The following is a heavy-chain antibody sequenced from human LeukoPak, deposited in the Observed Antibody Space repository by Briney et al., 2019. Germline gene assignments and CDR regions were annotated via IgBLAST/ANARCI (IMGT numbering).Heavy chain of an antibody. CDR3: AKATGRTTWSPDQIFDY. V-gene: IGHV3-43D*04. CDR1: GFTFDDYA. Sequence: GGSLRLSCAASGFTFDDYAMHWVRQAPGKGLEWVSLISWDGGSTYYADSVKGRFTISRDNSKNSLYLQMNSLRAEDTALYYCAKATGRTTWSPDQIFDYWGQGTLVTVSS. D-gene: IGHD1-1*01. CDR2: ISWDGGST. J-gene: IGHJ4*02.